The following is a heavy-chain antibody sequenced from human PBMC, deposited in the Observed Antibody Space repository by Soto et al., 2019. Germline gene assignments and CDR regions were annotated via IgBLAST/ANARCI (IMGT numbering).Heavy chain of an antibody. D-gene: IGHD2-2*02. J-gene: IGHJ6*02. CDR2: IYPGDSDT. Sequence: PGESLKISCKGSGYSFTSYWIGWVRQMPGKGLEWMGIIYPGDSDTRYSPSFQGQVTISADKSISTAYLQWSSLKASDTAMYYCAATHYCSSTSCYTNGMDVWGQGTTVTVSS. CDR3: AATHYCSSTSCYTNGMDV. V-gene: IGHV5-51*01. CDR1: GYSFTSYW.